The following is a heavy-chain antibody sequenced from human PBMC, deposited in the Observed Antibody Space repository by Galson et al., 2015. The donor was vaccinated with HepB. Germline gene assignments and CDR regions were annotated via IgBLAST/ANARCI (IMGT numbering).Heavy chain of an antibody. Sequence: SLRLSCAASGFTFSSNDITWVHQAPGKGLEWVSSSSASGGSTYADSVKGRFTISRDNSKNTLYLQMNSLGAEDTAIYYCAKDRPYWYFDLWGRGTLVTVSS. J-gene: IGHJ2*01. V-gene: IGHV3-23*01. CDR3: AKDRPYWYFDL. CDR1: GFTFSSND. CDR2: SSASGGST.